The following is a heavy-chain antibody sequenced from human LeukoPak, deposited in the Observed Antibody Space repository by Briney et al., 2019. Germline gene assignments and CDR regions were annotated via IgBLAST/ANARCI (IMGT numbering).Heavy chain of an antibody. J-gene: IGHJ4*02. CDR2: INPNSGGT. CDR1: GYTFTRYY. V-gene: IGHV1-2*02. D-gene: IGHD3-22*01. Sequence: ASVKVSCKASGYTFTRYYMHWVRQAPGQGLEWMGWINPNSGGTNYAQKFQGRVTMTRDTSISTAYMELSRLRSDDTAVYYCAVPYYYDSSGYYHIFDYWGQGTLVTVSS. CDR3: AVPYYYDSSGYYHIFDY.